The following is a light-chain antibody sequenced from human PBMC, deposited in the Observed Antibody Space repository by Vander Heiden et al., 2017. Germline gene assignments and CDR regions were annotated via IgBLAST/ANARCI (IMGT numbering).Light chain of an antibody. CDR2: DDN. CDR1: NIATSS. CDR3: QVWGVSSDHPVV. J-gene: IGLJ2*01. Sequence: SYVLTQPPSASVPPGQPARISCGGNNIATSSLHWYRQKPGQAPVVVYDDNDWPSGIPERFSGSKSGNTATLTISRVEAGDEADYYCQVWGVSSDHPVVFGGGTKLTVL. V-gene: IGLV3-21*02.